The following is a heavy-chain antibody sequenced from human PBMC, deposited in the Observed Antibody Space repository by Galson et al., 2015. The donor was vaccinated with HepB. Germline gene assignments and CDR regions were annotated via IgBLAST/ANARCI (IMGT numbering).Heavy chain of an antibody. CDR3: ARAGGYSYGYSP. CDR1: GDSVSSNSAA. Sequence: CAISGDSVSSNSAAWNWIRQSPSRGLEWLGRTYYRSKWYNDYAISVKSRITINPDTSKNQFALQLNSVTPEDTAVYYCARAGGYSYGYSPWGQGTLVTVSS. D-gene: IGHD5-18*01. V-gene: IGHV6-1*01. J-gene: IGHJ5*02. CDR2: TYYRSKWYN.